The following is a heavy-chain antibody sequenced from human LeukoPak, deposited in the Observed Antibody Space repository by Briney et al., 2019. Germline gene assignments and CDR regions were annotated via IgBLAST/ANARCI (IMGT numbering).Heavy chain of an antibody. V-gene: IGHV4-4*02. J-gene: IGHJ4*02. D-gene: IGHD3-3*01. CDR1: GGSISSSNW. CDR3: AGQSLEVAIDY. CDR2: IYHSGST. Sequence: PSETLSLTCAVSGGSISSSNWWNWVRQPPGKGLEWIGEIYHSGSTNYNPSLKSRVTISVDTSKNQFSLKLSSVTAADTAVYYCAGQSLEVAIDYWGQGTLVTVSS.